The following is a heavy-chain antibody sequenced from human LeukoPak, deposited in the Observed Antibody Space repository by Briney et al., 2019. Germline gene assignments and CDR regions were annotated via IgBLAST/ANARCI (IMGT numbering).Heavy chain of an antibody. J-gene: IGHJ4*02. V-gene: IGHV3-23*01. CDR3: ASSIVVAGGRYYFDY. Sequence: GGSLRLSCAASGFIFSSYSMSWVRQAPGKGLEWVSAIGGSGGNTYYADSVKGRFTISRDNSKNTLYLQMNSLRAEDTAVYYCASSIVVAGGRYYFDYWGRGSLVTVSS. CDR1: GFIFSSYS. CDR2: IGGSGGNT. D-gene: IGHD6-19*01.